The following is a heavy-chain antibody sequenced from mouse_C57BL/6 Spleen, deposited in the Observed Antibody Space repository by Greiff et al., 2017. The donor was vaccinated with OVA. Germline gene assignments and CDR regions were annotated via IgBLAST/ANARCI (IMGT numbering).Heavy chain of an antibody. J-gene: IGHJ2*01. CDR3: ARGGTRCYYGY. CDR2: INPNYGTT. CDR1: GYSFTDYN. V-gene: IGHV1-39*01. Sequence: LQASGPELVKPGASVKISCKASGYSFTDYNMNWVKQSNGKSLEWIGVINPNYGTTSYNQKFEGKATLTVDQSSRTAYMQRNSLTSEDSAVYYCARGGTRCYYGYWGQGTTLTVAS. D-gene: IGHD3-3*01.